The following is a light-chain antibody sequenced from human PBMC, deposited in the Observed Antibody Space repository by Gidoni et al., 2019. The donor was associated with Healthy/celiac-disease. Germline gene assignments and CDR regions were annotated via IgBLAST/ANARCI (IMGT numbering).Light chain of an antibody. CDR1: QRVSSSY. Sequence: EIVFTHSPAPLSLSPGERATLSCGASQRVSSSYLAWYQQKPGLAPRLLIYDASSRATGIPDRFSGSGSGTDFTLTISRLEPEDFAVYYCQQYGSSPRTFGQGTKVEIK. CDR2: DAS. J-gene: IGKJ1*01. CDR3: QQYGSSPRT. V-gene: IGKV3D-20*01.